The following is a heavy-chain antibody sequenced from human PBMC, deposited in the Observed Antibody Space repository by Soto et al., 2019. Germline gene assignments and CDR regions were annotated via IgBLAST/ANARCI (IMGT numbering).Heavy chain of an antibody. D-gene: IGHD3-16*02. J-gene: IGHJ4*02. Sequence: EASVKVSCKASGYTFTSYGISWVRQAPGQGLEWMGWISAYNGNTNYAQKLQGRVTMTTDTSTSTAYMELRSLRSDDTAVYYCARVPEIRPVALLWGSYRVSFDYWGQGTLVTVSS. V-gene: IGHV1-18*01. CDR3: ARVPEIRPVALLWGSYRVSFDY. CDR1: GYTFTSYG. CDR2: ISAYNGNT.